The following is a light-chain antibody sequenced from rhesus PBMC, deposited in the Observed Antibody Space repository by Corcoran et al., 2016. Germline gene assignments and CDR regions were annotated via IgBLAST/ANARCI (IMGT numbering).Light chain of an antibody. Sequence: DIVMTQTPLFLPVTPGEPASISCRSSQSLLQSNGYTYLYWYRQKPGQFPQLLMYFASYRASGVPDRFSGRGPGTDFTLKISRVWADDLGVYSCMQGTQLPLTFGGGTKVEIK. CDR2: FAS. CDR3: MQGTQLPLT. V-gene: IGKV2-91*01. J-gene: IGKJ4*01. CDR1: QSLLQSNGYTY.